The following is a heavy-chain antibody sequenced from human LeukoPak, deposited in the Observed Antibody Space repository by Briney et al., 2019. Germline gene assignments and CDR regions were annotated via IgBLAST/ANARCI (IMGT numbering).Heavy chain of an antibody. CDR1: GYSFTSYW. V-gene: IGHV5-51*01. J-gene: IGHJ1*01. D-gene: IGHD1-26*01. CDR3: ARGAYSGSYPEHTEYFQH. CDR2: IYPGDSDT. Sequence: GESLKISCKGSGYSFTSYWIGWVRQMPGKGLEWMGIIYPGDSDTRYSPSFQGQVTISADKSISTAYLQWSSLKASDTAMYYCARGAYSGSYPEHTEYFQHWGQGTLVTVSS.